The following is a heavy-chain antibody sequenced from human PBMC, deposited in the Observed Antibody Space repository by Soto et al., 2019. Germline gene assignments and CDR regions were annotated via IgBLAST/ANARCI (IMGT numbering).Heavy chain of an antibody. D-gene: IGHD2-15*01. CDR2: IFYSGST. CDR1: SGSISSTIYS. Sequence: SETLSLTCTVSSGSISSTIYSWDWIRQPPGKGLEWIGGIFYSGSTYYNPSLKSRVTISVDTSKNQFSLTLTSVTAADTAVYYCARQCRGVTCHWFVPWGQGTLVTVS. CDR3: ARQCRGVTCHWFVP. J-gene: IGHJ5*02. V-gene: IGHV4-39*01.